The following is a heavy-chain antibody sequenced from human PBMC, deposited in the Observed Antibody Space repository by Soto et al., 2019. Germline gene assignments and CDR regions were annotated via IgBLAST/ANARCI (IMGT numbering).Heavy chain of an antibody. CDR3: ARGAYSSSIGDYYYMDV. D-gene: IGHD6-6*01. V-gene: IGHV1-69*13. CDR2: IIPIFGTA. J-gene: IGHJ6*03. CDR1: GGTFSSYA. Sequence: GASVKVSCKASGGTFSSYAISWVRQAPGQGHERMGGIIPIFGTANYAQKFQGRVTFTADESTSSAYMELSSLRSEDTAVYYCARGAYSSSIGDYYYMDVWGKGTTVTVSS.